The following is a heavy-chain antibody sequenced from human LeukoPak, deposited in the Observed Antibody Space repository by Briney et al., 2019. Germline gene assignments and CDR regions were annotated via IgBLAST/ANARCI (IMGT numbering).Heavy chain of an antibody. CDR3: ARAAHDLGYCSSTRCYHYGMDV. CDR1: GGTFSSYA. Sequence: ASVKVSCKASGGTFSSYAISWVRQAPGQGLEWMGRIIPILGIANYAQKFQGRVTITADKSTSTAYMELSSLRSEDTAVYYCARAAHDLGYCSSTRCYHYGMDVWGQGTTVTVSS. CDR2: IIPILGIA. D-gene: IGHD2-2*01. V-gene: IGHV1-69*04. J-gene: IGHJ6*02.